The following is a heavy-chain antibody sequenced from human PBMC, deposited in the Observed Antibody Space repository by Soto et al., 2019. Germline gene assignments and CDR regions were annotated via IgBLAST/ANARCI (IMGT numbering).Heavy chain of an antibody. D-gene: IGHD2-15*01. CDR2: LYNTGST. V-gene: IGHV4-59*01. CDR1: GASISRYY. CDR3: ARDLGYALPDY. J-gene: IGHJ4*02. Sequence: SETLSLTCTVSGASISRYYWSWIRQSPGKGLEWIGYLYNTGSTIYNPSLKSRVTISVDTSKNQFSLKLSSVTAADTAVYYCARDLGYALPDYWGQGTLVTVSS.